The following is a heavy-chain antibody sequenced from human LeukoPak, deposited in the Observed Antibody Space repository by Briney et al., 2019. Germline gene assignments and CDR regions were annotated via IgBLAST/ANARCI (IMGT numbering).Heavy chain of an antibody. CDR1: GFTFSSYA. D-gene: IGHD2-2*02. J-gene: IGHJ4*02. V-gene: IGHV3-30-3*01. Sequence: PGGSLRLSCAASGFTFSSYAMHWVRQAPGKGLEWVAVISYDGSNKYYADSVKGRFTISRDNSKNTLYLQMNSLRAEDTAVYYCARGGGAIQPGFDYWGQGTLVTVSS. CDR3: ARGGGAIQPGFDY. CDR2: ISYDGSNK.